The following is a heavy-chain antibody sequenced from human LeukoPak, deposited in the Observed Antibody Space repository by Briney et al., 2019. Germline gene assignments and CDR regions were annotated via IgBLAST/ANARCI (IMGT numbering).Heavy chain of an antibody. V-gene: IGHV3-23*01. CDR3: AKQLGYCSDGSCYFPY. J-gene: IGHJ4*02. CDR1: GFTFSSSA. Sequence: GGSLSLSCAASGFTFSSSAMICVRGARGKGLECVSSISNNGGYTYYADSVQGRFTISRDNSKSTLCLQMNSLRAEDTAVYYCAKQLGYCSDGSCYFPYWGQGTLVTVSS. D-gene: IGHD2-15*01. CDR2: ISNNGGYT.